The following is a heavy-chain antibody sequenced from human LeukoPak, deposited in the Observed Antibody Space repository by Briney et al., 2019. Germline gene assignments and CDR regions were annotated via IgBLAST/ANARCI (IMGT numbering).Heavy chain of an antibody. J-gene: IGHJ5*02. CDR1: GYTFTSYG. V-gene: IGHV1-18*01. Sequence: ASVKVSCKASGYTFTSYGISWVRQAPGQGLECMGWISAYNGNTNYAQKLQGRVTMTTDTSTSTAYMELRSLRSDDTAVYYCAREVGAGTTVVADWFDPWGQGTLVTVSS. CDR2: ISAYNGNT. D-gene: IGHD1-7*01. CDR3: AREVGAGTTVVADWFDP.